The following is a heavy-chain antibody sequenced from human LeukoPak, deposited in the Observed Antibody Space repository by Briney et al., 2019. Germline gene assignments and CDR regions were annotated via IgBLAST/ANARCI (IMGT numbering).Heavy chain of an antibody. Sequence: SQTLSLTCTVSGCSISSGGYYWSWNRQHPGQGLESIGYIYYSGSTYYNPSLKSLVTISVDTSKNQFYLKLSSVAAADTAVYYCARDKVLWSIGYYYGMDVWGKGTTVTVSS. CDR1: GCSISSGGYY. CDR2: IYYSGST. J-gene: IGHJ6*04. CDR3: ARDKVLWSIGYYYGMDV. D-gene: IGHD3-10*01. V-gene: IGHV4-31*01.